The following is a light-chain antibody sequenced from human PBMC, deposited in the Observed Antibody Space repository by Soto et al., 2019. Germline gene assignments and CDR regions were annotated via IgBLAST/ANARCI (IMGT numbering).Light chain of an antibody. CDR1: TSFVGTYNF. V-gene: IGLV2-23*01. CDR2: EDT. CDR3: CSYVGASPYV. Sequence: QSALTQPASVSGSAGQSITISCTGTTSFVGTYNFVSWYQQHPAKAPQVLIYEDTKRPSGVSNRFSGSTSGSTASLTISGRQTEDEADYYCCSYVGASPYVFGTGTKVTVL. J-gene: IGLJ1*01.